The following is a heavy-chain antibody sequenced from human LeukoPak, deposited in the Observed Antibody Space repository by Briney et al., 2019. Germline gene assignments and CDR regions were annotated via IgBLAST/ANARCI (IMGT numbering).Heavy chain of an antibody. CDR3: ARAQRITMIVVVPGIMDV. D-gene: IGHD3-22*01. CDR2: IYHSGST. V-gene: IGHV4-30-2*01. Sequence: SETLSLTCTVSGGSISSGGYYWSWIRQPPGKGLEWIGYIYHSGSTYYNPSLKSRVTISVDRSKNQFPLKLSSVTAADTAVYYCARAQRITMIVVVPGIMDVWGKGTTVTVSS. CDR1: GGSISSGGYY. J-gene: IGHJ6*03.